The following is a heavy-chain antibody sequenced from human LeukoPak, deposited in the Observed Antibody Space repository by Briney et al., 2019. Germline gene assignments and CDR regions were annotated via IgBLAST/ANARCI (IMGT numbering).Heavy chain of an antibody. D-gene: IGHD4-23*01. CDR2: INPSGGST. CDR1: GYTFTSYH. CDR3: ARYGGYSVIIDY. J-gene: IGHJ4*02. V-gene: IGHV1-46*01. Sequence: ASVKASCKTSGYTFTSYHLHWVRQAPGQGLEWMGIINPSGGSTTYAQKFQGRVTMTRDTSTSTVSMELSSLRSEDTAMYYCARYGGYSVIIDYWGQGTLVTVSS.